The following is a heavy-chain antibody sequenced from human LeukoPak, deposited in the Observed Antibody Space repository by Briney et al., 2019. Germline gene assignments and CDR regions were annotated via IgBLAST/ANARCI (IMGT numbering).Heavy chain of an antibody. J-gene: IGHJ3*02. CDR1: GGSISGYY. V-gene: IGHV4-59*01. CDR2: IYYSGST. Sequence: SETLSLTCTVSGGSISGYYWSWIRKPPGKGLEWIGYIYYSGSTKYNPSLKSRVTMSVDTSRNQFYLQLSSVTAADTAVYYCARGGLENGYHSNDGFDIWGQGTMVTVSS. D-gene: IGHD3-22*01. CDR3: ARGGLENGYHSNDGFDI.